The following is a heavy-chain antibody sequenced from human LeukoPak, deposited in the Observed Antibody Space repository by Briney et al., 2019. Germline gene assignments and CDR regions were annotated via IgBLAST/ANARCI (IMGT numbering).Heavy chain of an antibody. J-gene: IGHJ5*02. V-gene: IGHV1-8*01. CDR2: MNPNSGNT. Sequence: ASVKVSCKASGYTFTSYDINWVRQATGQGLEWMGWMNPNSGNTGYAQKFQGRVTMTRNTSISTAYMELSSLRSEDTAVYYCARGVEPIAAAVEDWFDPWGQGTLVTVYS. D-gene: IGHD6-13*01. CDR1: GYTFTSYD. CDR3: ARGVEPIAAAVEDWFDP.